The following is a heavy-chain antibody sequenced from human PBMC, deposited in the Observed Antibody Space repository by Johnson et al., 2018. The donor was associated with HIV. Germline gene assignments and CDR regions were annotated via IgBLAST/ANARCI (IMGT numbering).Heavy chain of an antibody. CDR2: ISYDGSNK. CDR3: RAEDTAVCYCAKLDLGDNVRGLIGLRWAM. V-gene: IGHV3-30*04. J-gene: IGHJ1*01. CDR1: GFTFSSYA. D-gene: IGHD3-10*02. Sequence: QVQLVESGRGVVQPGRSLRLSCAASGFTFSSYAMHWVRQAPGKGLEWVAVISYDGSNKYYADSVKGRFTISRDNSKNTLYLQMNSLRVEDTQMNSLRAEDTAVCYCAKLDLGDNVRGLIGLRWAMWG.